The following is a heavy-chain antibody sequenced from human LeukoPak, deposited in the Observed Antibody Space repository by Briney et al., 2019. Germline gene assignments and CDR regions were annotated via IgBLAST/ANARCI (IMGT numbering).Heavy chain of an antibody. CDR1: GGTFSNYA. CDR3: ARGDDLRAAAGLHWFDP. Sequence: SVKVSCKASGGTFSNYAISWVRQAPGHGLEWMGGIIPIFGTTNYAQKFHGRVTFTADESTSTAYMKLSSLRSDDTALYYCARGDDLRAAAGLHWFDPWGQGTLVTVSS. V-gene: IGHV1-69*13. J-gene: IGHJ5*02. D-gene: IGHD6-13*01. CDR2: IIPIFGTT.